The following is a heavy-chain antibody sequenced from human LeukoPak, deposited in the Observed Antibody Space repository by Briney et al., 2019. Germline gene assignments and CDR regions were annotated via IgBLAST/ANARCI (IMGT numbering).Heavy chain of an antibody. CDR1: GGSISSGDYY. V-gene: IGHV4-30-4*01. CDR2: IYYSGST. J-gene: IGHJ5*02. CDR3: ARRSQWLEREDWFDP. D-gene: IGHD6-19*01. Sequence: MTSETLSLTCTVSGGSISSGDYYWSWIRQPPGKGLEWIGYIYYSGSTYYNPSLKSRVTISVDTSKNQFSLKLSSVTAADTAVYYCARRSQWLEREDWFDPWGQGTLVTVSS.